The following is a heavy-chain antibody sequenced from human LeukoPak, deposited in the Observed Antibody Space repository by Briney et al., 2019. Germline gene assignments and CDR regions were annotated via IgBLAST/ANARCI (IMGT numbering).Heavy chain of an antibody. CDR1: GYTFTSYN. D-gene: IGHD1-26*01. J-gene: IGHJ1*01. Sequence: ASVKVSCKASGYTFTSYNINWVRQATGQGLEWMGWMNPNSGNTGYAQKFQGRVTITRNTSISTAYVEPSSLRSEDTAVYYCARGLSGGWELLTFQHWGQGTLVTVSS. CDR2: MNPNSGNT. V-gene: IGHV1-8*03. CDR3: ARGLSGGWELLTFQH.